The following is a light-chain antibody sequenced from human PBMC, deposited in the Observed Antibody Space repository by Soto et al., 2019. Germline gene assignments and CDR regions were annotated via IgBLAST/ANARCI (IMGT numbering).Light chain of an antibody. CDR2: GAS. CDR1: QSVSSS. Sequence: EIVMTQSPATLSVSPGERATLSCRASQSVSSSLAWYQQKPGQAPRLLFYGASTRATGIPARFSGSGSGTEFTLTISSLQSEDIAVYYCQQYDNWPPFTFGPGTKVDIK. J-gene: IGKJ3*01. CDR3: QQYDNWPPFT. V-gene: IGKV3-15*01.